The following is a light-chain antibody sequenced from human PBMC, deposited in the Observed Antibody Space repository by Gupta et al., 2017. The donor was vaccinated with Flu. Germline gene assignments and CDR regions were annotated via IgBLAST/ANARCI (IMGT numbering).Light chain of an antibody. Sequence: DIQMTQSPSTLSASVGDRVTITCRASQSISSWLAWYQQKPGKAPKLLIYKASSVESGVPSGFSGSGSGKEFTLTISSLQPDDFATYYYQQYNSYGTFGQGTKVEIK. CDR1: QSISSW. V-gene: IGKV1-5*03. CDR3: QQYNSYGT. CDR2: KAS. J-gene: IGKJ1*01.